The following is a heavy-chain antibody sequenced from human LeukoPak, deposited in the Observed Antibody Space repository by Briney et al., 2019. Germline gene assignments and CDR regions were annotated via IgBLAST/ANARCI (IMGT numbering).Heavy chain of an antibody. V-gene: IGHV3-33*08. CDR3: ARDRGNDYFDS. CDR2: TWSDGRSE. Sequence: PGGSLRLSCAASGFTFSSYWMSWVRQAPGKGLEWLTFTWSDGRSEYYADSVKGRFTVSRDNSKNTVYLQINSLRVEDTAVYYCARDRGNDYFDSWGQGTLVTVSS. CDR1: GFTFSSYW. J-gene: IGHJ4*02.